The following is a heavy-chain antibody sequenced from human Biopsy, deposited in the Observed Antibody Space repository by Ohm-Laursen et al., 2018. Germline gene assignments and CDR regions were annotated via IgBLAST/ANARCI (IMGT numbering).Heavy chain of an antibody. V-gene: IGHV4-61*01. CDR2: IYSGGNT. D-gene: IGHD5-18*01. CDR1: GDSLTSGPEN. J-gene: IGHJ4*02. CDR3: ARGSSYGYDFDY. Sequence: SETLSLTCTVSGDSLTSGPENWSWIRQSPGQGLEYIGFIYSGGNTNYNPSLKNRVTISVDTSKNQFSLKLSSVTAADTAVYFCARGSSYGYDFDYWGQGTLVAVSS.